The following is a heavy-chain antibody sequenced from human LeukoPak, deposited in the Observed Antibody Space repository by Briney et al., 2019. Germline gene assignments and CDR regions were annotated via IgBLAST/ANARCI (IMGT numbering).Heavy chain of an antibody. CDR2: IYYSGST. Sequence: SETLSLTCTVSGGSISSSSYYWGWIRQPPVKGLEWIGSIYYSGSTYYNPSLKSRVTISVDTSKNQFSLKLSSVTAADTAVYYCARIRASDGDVDYWGQGTLVTVSS. V-gene: IGHV4-39*07. CDR1: GGSISSSSYY. J-gene: IGHJ4*02. CDR3: ARIRASDGDVDY. D-gene: IGHD4-17*01.